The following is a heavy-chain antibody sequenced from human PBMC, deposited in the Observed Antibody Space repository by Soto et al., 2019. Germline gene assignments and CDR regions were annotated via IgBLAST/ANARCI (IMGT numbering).Heavy chain of an antibody. Sequence: AGGSLRLSCAASGFTFSSYSMHWVRQAPGKGLEWVAVIWYDGSKKYYADSVKGRFTVSRDNPKNTLYLQLNSLRAEDTAVYYCARVRGHSGRGYGYGEYNYYGWDVGGKGATVPVSP. D-gene: IGHD5-18*01. CDR2: IWYDGSKK. CDR3: ARVRGHSGRGYGYGEYNYYGWDV. CDR1: GFTFSSYS. J-gene: IGHJ6*04. V-gene: IGHV3-33*01.